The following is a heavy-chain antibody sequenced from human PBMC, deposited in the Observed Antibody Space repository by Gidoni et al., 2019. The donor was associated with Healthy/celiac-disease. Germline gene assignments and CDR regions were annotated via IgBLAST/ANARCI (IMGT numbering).Heavy chain of an antibody. CDR3: ARAGTGPYDYDSSGHTTAVGGAFDI. J-gene: IGHJ3*02. CDR1: GYTFTRYY. CDR2: INPSGGST. Sequence: QVQLVQSGAEVKTPGASVKVSCKTSGYTFTRYYMPWLRQAPGQGLEWRGIINPSGGSTSYAQKFQGRVTMTRDTSTSTVDMELSSLRSEDTAVDYCARAGTGPYDYDSSGHTTAVGGAFDIWGQGTMVTVSS. D-gene: IGHD3-22*01. V-gene: IGHV1-46*01.